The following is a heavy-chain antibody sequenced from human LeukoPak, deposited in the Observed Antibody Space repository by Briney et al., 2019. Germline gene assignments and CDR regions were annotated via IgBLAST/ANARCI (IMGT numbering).Heavy chain of an antibody. V-gene: IGHV4-59*08. J-gene: IGHJ6*02. CDR3: ARHSLTYSSGWFGVVGMDV. CDR2: IKYSGST. Sequence: PSETLSLTCSVSGGSISNYYWSWIRQPPGKGLEWIGYIKYSGSTNYNPSLKSRFTILVDTSKNQFSLKLSSVTAADTAVYYCARHSLTYSSGWFGVVGMDVWGQGTTVTVSS. D-gene: IGHD6-19*01. CDR1: GGSISNYY.